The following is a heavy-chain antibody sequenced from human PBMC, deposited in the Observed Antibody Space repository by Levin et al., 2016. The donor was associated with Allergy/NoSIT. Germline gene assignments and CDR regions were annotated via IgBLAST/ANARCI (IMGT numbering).Heavy chain of an antibody. V-gene: IGHV1-58*01. Sequence: SVKVSCKASGFTLSSSDVQWVRQARGQRLEWIGGIAVGSGNTNYAQKFQERVTITRDMSTGAVYMELSSLRPDDTAVYYCAAPSGRYGYYGMDVWGQGTTVSVSS. D-gene: IGHD1-26*01. CDR3: AAPSGRYGYYGMDV. CDR2: IAVGSGNT. CDR1: GFTLSSSD. J-gene: IGHJ6*02.